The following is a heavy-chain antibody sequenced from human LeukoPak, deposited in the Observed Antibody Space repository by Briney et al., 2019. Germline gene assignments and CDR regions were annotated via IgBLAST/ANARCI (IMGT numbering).Heavy chain of an antibody. J-gene: IGHJ4*02. V-gene: IGHV3-7*02. CDR3: ARRGGDYFDY. CDR1: GFTFNDYW. CDR2: LKQDGSEK. Sequence: GGSLRLSCSASGFTFNDYWMSWVRQAPGKGLEWVANLKQDGSEKYYVDSVKGRFTISRDNAKNTLYLQMNSLRAEDTAVYYCARRGGDYFDYWGQGTLVTVSS. D-gene: IGHD4-17*01.